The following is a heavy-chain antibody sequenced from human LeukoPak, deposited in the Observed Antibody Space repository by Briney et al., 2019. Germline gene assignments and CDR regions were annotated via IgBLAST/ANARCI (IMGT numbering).Heavy chain of an antibody. Sequence: PSQTLSLTCEVSGGSISSGRFPWSWIRQPPGKGLEWIGYIYYSGGTNYNPSLESRVTISVDTSKNQFSLKLGSVTAADTAVYYCARQIDTSYQYYGMDVWGQGTTVTVSS. V-gene: IGHV4-30-4*07. CDR2: IYYSGGT. CDR1: GGSISSGRFP. J-gene: IGHJ6*02. D-gene: IGHD3-9*01. CDR3: ARQIDTSYQYYGMDV.